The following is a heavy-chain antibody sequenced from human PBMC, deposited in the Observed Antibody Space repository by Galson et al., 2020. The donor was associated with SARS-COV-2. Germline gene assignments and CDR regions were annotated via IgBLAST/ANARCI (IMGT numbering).Heavy chain of an antibody. D-gene: IGHD4-17*01. CDR2: INRGGST. CDR3: VRGAGDYQAVPI. V-gene: IGHV4-34*01. Sequence: SETLSLTCAVYGGSFSGYYWSWILQSPGKGLEWIGEINRGGSTKYNPSLRSRVTISVDRSKNQFSLKLTSVTAADTAVYYCVRGAGDYQAVPIWGQGTAVTVSS. J-gene: IGHJ3*02. CDR1: GGSFSGYY.